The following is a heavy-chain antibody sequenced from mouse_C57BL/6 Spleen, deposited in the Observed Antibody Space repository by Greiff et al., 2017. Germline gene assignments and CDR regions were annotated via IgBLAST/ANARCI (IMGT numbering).Heavy chain of an antibody. J-gene: IGHJ2*01. CDR1: GYAFSSYW. CDR2: IYPGDGDT. Sequence: VQLQQSGAELVKPGASVKISCKASGYAFSSYWMNWVKQRPGKGLEWIGQIYPGDGDTNYNGKFKGKATLTADKSSSTAYMQLSSLTSEDSAVYFCARNYYSNFLFDYWGQGTTLTVSS. D-gene: IGHD2-5*01. CDR3: ARNYYSNFLFDY. V-gene: IGHV1-80*01.